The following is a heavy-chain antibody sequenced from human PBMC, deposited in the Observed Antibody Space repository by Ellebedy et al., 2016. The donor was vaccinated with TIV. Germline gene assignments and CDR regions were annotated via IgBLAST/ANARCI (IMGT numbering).Heavy chain of an antibody. CDR2: IYSNENT. CDR3: ANSESQLRLLAQ. D-gene: IGHD1-26*01. CDR1: GGAISGYF. V-gene: IGHV4-4*07. J-gene: IGHJ4*01. Sequence: MPSETLSLTCTVSGGAISGYFWSWIRQPAGKGLEWIGRIYSNENTNYNPSLRSRVTMSIDTSKNQFSLKLSSVTAADTAVYFCANSESQLRLLAQWGQGTLVTVSS.